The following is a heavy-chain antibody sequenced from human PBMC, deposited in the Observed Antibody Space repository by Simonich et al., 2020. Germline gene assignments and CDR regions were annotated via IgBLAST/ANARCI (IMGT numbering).Heavy chain of an antibody. CDR3: ATRNTMGSGSYYYYYYGMDV. J-gene: IGHJ6*02. CDR1: GYTLTELS. V-gene: IGHV1-24*01. D-gene: IGHD3-10*01. Sequence: QVQLGQSGAEVKKPGASVQVSCKVSGYTLTELSMHWGRQAPGKGREWMGCFDPEDGETINAKKFQGRVTMTENTSTDTAYMELSSLRSEDTAVYYCATRNTMGSGSYYYYYYGMDVWGQGTTVTVSS. CDR2: FDPEDGET.